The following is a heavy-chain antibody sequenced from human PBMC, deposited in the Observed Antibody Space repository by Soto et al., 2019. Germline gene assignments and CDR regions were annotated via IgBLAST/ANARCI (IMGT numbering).Heavy chain of an antibody. D-gene: IGHD2-2*01. CDR3: GREGITLPNMHFDF. Sequence: QVQLVQSGAEVVKPGASVKLSCKASGYTFTNYYLHWVRQAPGQGLEWMGVINLDAGRTSYAQNLQGRVTMTRDTSTSTVYMELISLRSEDTAIYYCGREGITLPNMHFDFWGQGTLVTVSS. CDR1: GYTFTNYY. CDR2: INLDAGRT. J-gene: IGHJ4*02. V-gene: IGHV1-46*01.